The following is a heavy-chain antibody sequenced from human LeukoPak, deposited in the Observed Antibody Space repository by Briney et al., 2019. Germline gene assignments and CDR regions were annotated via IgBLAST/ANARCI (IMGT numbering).Heavy chain of an antibody. Sequence: PGGSLRRSCAASGFTLSDYHMNWVRQAPGKGLEWLSSITTISHYIYYAGAVRGRFTISRDNAKNSLYLQMNSLRGEDTAVYYCARSGGPGTYHQLRYNWFDPWGQGTLVTVSS. D-gene: IGHD3-10*01. V-gene: IGHV3-21*01. CDR1: GFTLSDYH. CDR2: ITTISHYI. J-gene: IGHJ5*02. CDR3: ARSGGPGTYHQLRYNWFDP.